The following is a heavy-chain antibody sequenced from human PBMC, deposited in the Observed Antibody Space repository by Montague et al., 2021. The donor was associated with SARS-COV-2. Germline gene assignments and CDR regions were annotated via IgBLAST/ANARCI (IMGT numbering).Heavy chain of an antibody. D-gene: IGHD4-17*01. CDR3: ARTTVPTTGSDNFDY. Sequence: ALVKPTQTLTLTCAFSGFSLNTDGMGVSWIRQPPGKALEWLARIDWDDDKFYSISLKTRLTISKDTSKNQVVLKVANMDPVDTATYYCARTTVPTTGSDNFDYWGRGTLVTVSS. V-gene: IGHV2-70*04. CDR2: IDWDDDK. CDR1: GFSLNTDGMG. J-gene: IGHJ4*02.